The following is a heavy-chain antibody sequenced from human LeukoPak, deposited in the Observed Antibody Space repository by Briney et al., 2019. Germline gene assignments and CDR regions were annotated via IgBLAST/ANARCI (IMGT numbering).Heavy chain of an antibody. CDR1: GFTFSSYG. CDR2: IRYDGSNK. CDR3: ARESYDILTGYHITYYFDY. D-gene: IGHD3-9*01. J-gene: IGHJ4*02. Sequence: GGSLRLSCAASGFTFSSYGMHWVRQAPGKGLEWVAFIRYDGSNKYYADSVKGRFTISRDNSKNTLYLQMNSLRAEDTAVYYCARESYDILTGYHITYYFDYWGQGTLVTVSS. V-gene: IGHV3-30*02.